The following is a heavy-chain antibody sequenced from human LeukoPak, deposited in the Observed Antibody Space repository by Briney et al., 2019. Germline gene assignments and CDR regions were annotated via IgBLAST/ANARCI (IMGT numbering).Heavy chain of an antibody. CDR1: GFTFSSYV. CDR3: ARELRGDYYYYGMDV. V-gene: IGHV3-13*01. CDR2: IGTAGDT. Sequence: GGSLRLSCAASGFTFSSYVMHWVRQATGKGLEWVSAIGTAGDTYYPGSVKGRFTISRENAKNSLYLQMNSLRAGDTAVYYCARELRGDYYYYGMDVWGQGTTVTVSS. D-gene: IGHD2-21*01. J-gene: IGHJ6*02.